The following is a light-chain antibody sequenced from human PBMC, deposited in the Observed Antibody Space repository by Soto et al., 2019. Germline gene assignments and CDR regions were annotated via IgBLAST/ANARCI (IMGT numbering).Light chain of an antibody. J-gene: IGLJ1*01. Sequence: QSVLTQPASVSGSPGKSITISCTGTSSDVGGYNFVSWYQQHPDKAPKLMIYDVTNRPSGVSNRFSGSKSGNTASLTISGLQAGDEADYFCSLYTSISTYVFGTGTKVTVL. CDR3: SLYTSISTYV. V-gene: IGLV2-14*01. CDR2: DVT. CDR1: SSDVGGYNF.